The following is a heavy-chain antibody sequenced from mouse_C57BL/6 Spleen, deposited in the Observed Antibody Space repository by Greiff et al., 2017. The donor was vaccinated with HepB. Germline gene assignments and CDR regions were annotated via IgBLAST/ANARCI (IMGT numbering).Heavy chain of an antibody. D-gene: IGHD2-1*01. CDR1: GFTFSDYG. V-gene: IGHV5-17*01. Sequence: DVQLVESGGGLVKPGGSLKLSCAASGFTFSDYGMHWVRQAPEKGLEWVAYISSGSSTIYYADTVKGRFTISRDNAKNTLFLQMTSLRSEDTAMYYCARPYGNYFDYWGQGTTLTVSS. J-gene: IGHJ2*01. CDR2: ISSGSSTI. CDR3: ARPYGNYFDY.